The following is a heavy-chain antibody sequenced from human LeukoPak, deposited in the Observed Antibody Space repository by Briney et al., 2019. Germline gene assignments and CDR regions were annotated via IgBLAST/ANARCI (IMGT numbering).Heavy chain of an antibody. CDR1: AFTFRPYA. D-gene: IGHD5-18*01. CDR2: VSGSGGST. Sequence: GGSLRLSCAASAFTFRPYAMIWVRQTPGKGLEWVSSVSGSGGSTYYADSVKGRFTISRDNYNNTLYLQMNSLRAEDTAVYYCAKGAASRGYTYVANWGQGTLVTVSS. V-gene: IGHV3-23*01. J-gene: IGHJ4*02. CDR3: AKGAASRGYTYVAN.